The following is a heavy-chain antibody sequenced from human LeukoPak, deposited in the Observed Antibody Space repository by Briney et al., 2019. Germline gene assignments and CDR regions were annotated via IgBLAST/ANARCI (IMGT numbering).Heavy chain of an antibody. CDR2: INSSGGST. D-gene: IGHD2-8*01. V-gene: IGHV3-23*01. CDR1: GFTFRSYA. J-gene: IGHJ4*02. Sequence: GGSLRLSCVASGFTFRSYAMSWGRQAPGQGLEWVSTINSSGGSTYYADSLKGRFTISRDISKNTLYLQMNSLRADDTAIYYCALLMMYAIDFDYWGQGTLVTVSS. CDR3: ALLMMYAIDFDY.